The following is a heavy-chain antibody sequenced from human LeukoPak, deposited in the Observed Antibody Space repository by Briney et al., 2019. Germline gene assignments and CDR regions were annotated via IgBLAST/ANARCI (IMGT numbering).Heavy chain of an antibody. D-gene: IGHD1-26*01. CDR2: ISSSGGTV. V-gene: IGHV3-11*04. Sequence: GGSLRLSCAASGFTFSDYYMSWIRQAPGKGLEWVSYISSSGGTVYYADSVKGRFTISRDNAKNSLYLQMNSLRAEDTAVYYCARETEWELLSRGAFDIWGQGTMVTVSS. CDR3: ARETEWELLSRGAFDI. CDR1: GFTFSDYY. J-gene: IGHJ3*02.